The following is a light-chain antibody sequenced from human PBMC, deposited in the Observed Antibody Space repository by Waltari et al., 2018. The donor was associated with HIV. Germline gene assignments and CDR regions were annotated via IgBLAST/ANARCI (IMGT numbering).Light chain of an antibody. Sequence: QSVLTQPPSTSGTPGQRVTISCFGSSSNIGSNYVYWYQQLPGTAPKLLIYRNNQRPSGVPDRFSGSKSGTSASLAISGLRSEDEGDYSCAAWDDTRGGLWVFGGGTKVTFL. J-gene: IGLJ3*02. V-gene: IGLV1-47*01. CDR2: RNN. CDR1: SSNIGSNY. CDR3: AAWDDTRGGLWV.